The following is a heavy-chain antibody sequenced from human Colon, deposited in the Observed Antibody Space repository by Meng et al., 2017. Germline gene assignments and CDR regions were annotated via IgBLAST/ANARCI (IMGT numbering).Heavy chain of an antibody. Sequence: QVQLQESGPGVVKPSQTLSPPFTISGGSINSADYYWNWIRQSPGKGLEWLGYIHSSGNTYYTPSLKSRLTMSLDTSKNQFSLRLTSVTAADAAAYYCARNPVIPDARTFDFWGQGVLVVASS. D-gene: IGHD2-2*01. J-gene: IGHJ4*02. CDR3: ARNPVIPDARTFDF. V-gene: IGHV4-30-4*01. CDR1: GGSINSADYY. CDR2: IHSSGNT.